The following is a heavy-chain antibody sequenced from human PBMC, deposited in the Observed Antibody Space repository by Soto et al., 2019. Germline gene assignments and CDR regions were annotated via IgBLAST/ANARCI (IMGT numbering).Heavy chain of an antibody. CDR3: ASSPNYYDSSGYNVQH. Sequence: QVQLVHSGAEVKKPGSSVKVSCKAPGRTFSSYAISWVRQAPGQGLEWMGGIIPIFGTANYAQKFPGRVTITAAESTSTAYMELSRLRSEDTAVYYCASSPNYYDSSGYNVQHWGQGTLVTVSS. D-gene: IGHD3-22*01. J-gene: IGHJ1*01. CDR1: GRTFSSYA. CDR2: IIPIFGTA. V-gene: IGHV1-69*12.